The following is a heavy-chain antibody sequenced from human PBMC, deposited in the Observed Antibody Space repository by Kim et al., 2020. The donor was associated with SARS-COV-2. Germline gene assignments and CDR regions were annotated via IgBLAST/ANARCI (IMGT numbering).Heavy chain of an antibody. Sequence: LTRRVTISVDTSKNQFSLKLSSVTAADTAVYYCARGRLATIFGVVTQFDYWGQGTLVTVSS. CDR3: ARGRLATIFGVVTQFDY. V-gene: IGHV4-59*09. J-gene: IGHJ4*02. D-gene: IGHD3-3*01.